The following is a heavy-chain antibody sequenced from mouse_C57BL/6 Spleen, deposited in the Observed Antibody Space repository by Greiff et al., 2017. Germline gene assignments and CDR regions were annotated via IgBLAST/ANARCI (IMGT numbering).Heavy chain of an antibody. CDR2: IYPGNSDT. D-gene: IGHD2-3*01. CDR1: GYTFTSYW. V-gene: IGHV1-5*01. J-gene: IGHJ4*01. Sequence: VQLPQSGTVLARPGASVQMSCKTSGYTFTSYWMHWVKQRPGQGLEWIGAIYPGNSDTSYNQKFKGKAELTAVTSASTAYMELSSLTNEDAAVYYGTGWLLHAMDYWGQGTSVTVSS. CDR3: TGWLLHAMDY.